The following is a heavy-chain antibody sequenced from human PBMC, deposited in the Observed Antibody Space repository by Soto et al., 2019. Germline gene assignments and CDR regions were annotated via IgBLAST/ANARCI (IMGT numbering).Heavy chain of an antibody. Sequence: PSETLSLTCTVSGGSISGNYNYWAWIRQSPGKGLEWIGCISYSGTINSNPSLKSRVTISVDTSKNQFSLRLSSVTAADTAVYYCARDRYYYDSSGYRHDAFDIWGQGTMVTVSS. V-gene: IGHV4-39*07. J-gene: IGHJ3*02. CDR2: ISYSGTI. CDR1: GGSISGNYNY. D-gene: IGHD3-22*01. CDR3: ARDRYYYDSSGYRHDAFDI.